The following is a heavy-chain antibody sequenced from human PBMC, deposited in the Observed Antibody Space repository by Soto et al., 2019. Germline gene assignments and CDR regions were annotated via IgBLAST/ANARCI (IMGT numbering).Heavy chain of an antibody. CDR1: GFTFSSYA. D-gene: IGHD2-15*01. CDR2: ISGSGGST. J-gene: IGHJ6*02. CDR3: AKDTPLMTPRYALDV. Sequence: EVHVLESGGGLVQPGGSLRLSCAASGFTFSSYAMSWVRQAPGKGLEWVSAISGSGGSTYYADSVKGRFTISRDNSKSTLYLQMNSLRAEDTALYYCAKDTPLMTPRYALDVWGQGTTVTVSS. V-gene: IGHV3-23*01.